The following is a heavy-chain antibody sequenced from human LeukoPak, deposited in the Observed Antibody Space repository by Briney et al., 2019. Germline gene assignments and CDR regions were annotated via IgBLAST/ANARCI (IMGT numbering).Heavy chain of an antibody. V-gene: IGHV4-30-4*01. Sequence: SQILSLTCTVSGGSISSGDYYWSWIRQPPGKGLEWIGYIYYSGSTYYNPSLKSRVTISVDTSKNQFSLKLSSVTAADTAVYYCARSQYYGDFEGAFDIWGQGTMVTVSS. D-gene: IGHD4-17*01. CDR1: GGSISSGDYY. CDR3: ARSQYYGDFEGAFDI. J-gene: IGHJ3*02. CDR2: IYYSGST.